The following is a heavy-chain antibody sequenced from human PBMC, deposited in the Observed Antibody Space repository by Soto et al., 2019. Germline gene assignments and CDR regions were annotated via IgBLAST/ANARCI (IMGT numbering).Heavy chain of an antibody. J-gene: IGHJ4*02. Sequence: SETLSLTCTVSGGSNRGNGYYWAWIRQPPGKGLEWIGYIYYSGSTNYNPSLKSRVTISVDTSKNQFSLKLSSVTAADTAVYYCAGDLDYWGQGTLVTVSS. V-gene: IGHV4-61*05. D-gene: IGHD3-10*01. CDR2: IYYSGST. CDR1: GGSNRGNGYY. CDR3: AGDLDY.